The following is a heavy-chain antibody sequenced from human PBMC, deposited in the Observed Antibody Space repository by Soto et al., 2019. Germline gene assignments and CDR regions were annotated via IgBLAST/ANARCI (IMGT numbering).Heavy chain of an antibody. J-gene: IGHJ4*02. D-gene: IGHD2-15*01. Sequence: EVQLLESGGGLVQPGGSLRLSCVASGFTFSNYAMTWVRQAPGKGLEWVSGISGGVTSTYYADSVKGRFTISRDNSKHTLYLQMNRLRAEDTAVYYCAKDRVCSGGSCYFDDWGQGTLVTVSS. V-gene: IGHV3-23*01. CDR2: ISGGVTST. CDR1: GFTFSNYA. CDR3: AKDRVCSGGSCYFDD.